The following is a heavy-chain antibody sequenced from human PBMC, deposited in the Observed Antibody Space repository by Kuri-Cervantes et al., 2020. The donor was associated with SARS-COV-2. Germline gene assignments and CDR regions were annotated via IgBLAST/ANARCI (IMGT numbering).Heavy chain of an antibody. CDR3: ASQVTIFGVEYDAFDI. CDR1: GGSISSYY. Sequence: ESLKISCTVSGGSISSYYWSWIRQPPGKGLEWIGYIYYGGSTNYNPSLKNRVTISIDTSKNQFSQMLSSMTAADTAVYYCASQVTIFGVEYDAFDIWGQGTTVTVSS. CDR2: IYYGGST. V-gene: IGHV4-59*12. D-gene: IGHD3-3*01. J-gene: IGHJ3*02.